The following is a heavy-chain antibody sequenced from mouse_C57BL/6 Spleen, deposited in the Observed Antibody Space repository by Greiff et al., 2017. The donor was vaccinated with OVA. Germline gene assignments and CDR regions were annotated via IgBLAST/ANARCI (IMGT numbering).Heavy chain of an antibody. Sequence: VQLQQPVAELVRPGASVKLSCTASGFTINNTYMHWVKQRPEQGLEWIGRIDPANGNTKSAPKFQGKATLTVDTSSNAAYLQLSSRTPEDTADYYCARPDYGGHFAYWGQGTLLTVSA. D-gene: IGHD1-1*02. CDR3: ARPDYGGHFAY. CDR2: IDPANGNT. J-gene: IGHJ3*01. V-gene: IGHV14-3*01. CDR1: GFTINNTY.